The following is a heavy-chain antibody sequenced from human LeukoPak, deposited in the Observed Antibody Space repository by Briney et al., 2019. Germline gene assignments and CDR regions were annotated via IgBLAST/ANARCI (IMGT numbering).Heavy chain of an antibody. CDR2: IYYSGST. CDR3: ARDYYGSGSYYTNYYYYGMDV. CDR1: GGSISSSSYY. V-gene: IGHV4-39*07. D-gene: IGHD3-10*01. J-gene: IGHJ6*02. Sequence: SETLSLTCTVSGGSISSSSYYWGWIRQPPGKGLEWIGSIYYSGSTYYNPPLKSRVTISVDTSKNQFSLKLSSVTAADTAVYYCARDYYGSGSYYTNYYYYGMDVWGQGTTVTVSS.